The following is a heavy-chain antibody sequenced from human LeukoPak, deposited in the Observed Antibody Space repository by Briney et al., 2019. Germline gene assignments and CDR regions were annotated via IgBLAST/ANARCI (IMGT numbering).Heavy chain of an antibody. V-gene: IGHV4-61*02. Sequence: SETLSPTCTVSGGSISSGSYYWSWIRQPAGKGLEWIGRIYTSGSTNYNPSLKSRVTISGDASKNQFSLKLSSVTAADTAVYYCTRGSIFADYWGQGTLVTVSS. J-gene: IGHJ4*02. CDR3: TRGSIFADY. CDR2: IYTSGST. CDR1: GGSISSGSYY. D-gene: IGHD3-3*01.